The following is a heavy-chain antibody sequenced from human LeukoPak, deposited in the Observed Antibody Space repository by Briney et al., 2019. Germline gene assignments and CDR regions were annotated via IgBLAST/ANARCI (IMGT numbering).Heavy chain of an antibody. D-gene: IGHD3-10*01. J-gene: IGHJ4*02. CDR1: GDSISSYY. Sequence: PSETLSLTCTDSGDSISSYYWSWIRQPPGKGLEWIGYIYYSGNTNYNPSLKSRVTISVDTSKNQFSLKLSSVTAADTAVYYCARYYYGSGSFDYWGQGTLVTVSS. V-gene: IGHV4-59*08. CDR2: IYYSGNT. CDR3: ARYYYGSGSFDY.